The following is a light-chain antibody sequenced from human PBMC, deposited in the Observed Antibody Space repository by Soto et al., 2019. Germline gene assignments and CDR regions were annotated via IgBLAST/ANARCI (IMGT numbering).Light chain of an antibody. CDR3: QQYSSSSYT. V-gene: IGKV3-20*01. Sequence: EIVLTQSPGTLSLSPGERATLSCRASQSVSNNALAWYQQKPGQAPRLLIYGASNRATGIPDVFSGSGSGTDFTLTISRLEAEDFAVYYCQQYSSSSYTFGQGTKLEI. CDR1: QSVSNNA. J-gene: IGKJ2*01. CDR2: GAS.